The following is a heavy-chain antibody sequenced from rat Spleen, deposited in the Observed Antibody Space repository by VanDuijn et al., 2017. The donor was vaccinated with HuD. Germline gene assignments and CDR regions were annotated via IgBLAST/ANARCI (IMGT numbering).Heavy chain of an antibody. CDR3: ARGPYPGIFAY. CDR2: IWGDGST. CDR1: GFSLISYA. Sequence: QVLLQESGPGLVQPSQTLSLTCNVSGFSLISYAVNWVRQPPGKGLEWMGGIWGDGSTNYNSALKSRLSISRDTSKSQVFLKMNSLQTEDTAMYFCARGPYPGIFAYWGQGTLVTVSS. J-gene: IGHJ3*01. D-gene: IGHD1-4*01. V-gene: IGHV2-15*01.